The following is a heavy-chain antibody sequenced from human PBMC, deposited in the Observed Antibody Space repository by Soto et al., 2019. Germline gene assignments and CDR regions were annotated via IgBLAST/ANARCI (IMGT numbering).Heavy chain of an antibody. V-gene: IGHV3-7*03. D-gene: IGHD3-22*01. CDR2: IKQDGSEK. CDR1: GFTFSSYW. J-gene: IGHJ4*02. Sequence: PGGSLRLSCAASGFTFSSYWMSWVRQAPGKGLEWVANIKQDGSEKYYVDSVKGRFTISRDNAKNSLYLQMNSLRAEDTAVYYCARFLNYYDSSGYYYWGQGTLVTVSS. CDR3: ARFLNYYDSSGYYY.